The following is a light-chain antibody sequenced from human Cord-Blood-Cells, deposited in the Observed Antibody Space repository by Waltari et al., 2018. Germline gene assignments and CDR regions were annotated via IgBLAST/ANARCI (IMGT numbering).Light chain of an antibody. CDR1: RSDVGSYNL. J-gene: IGLJ2*01. CDR3: CSYAGSSTYVV. CDR2: EGS. V-gene: IGLV2-23*01. Sequence: QSALTQPASVSGSPGLSITISCTGPRSDVGSYNLVPRYQQHPGKAPKLMIYEGSKRPSGVSNRFSGSKSGNTASLTISGLQAEDEADYYCCSYAGSSTYVVFGGGTKLTVL.